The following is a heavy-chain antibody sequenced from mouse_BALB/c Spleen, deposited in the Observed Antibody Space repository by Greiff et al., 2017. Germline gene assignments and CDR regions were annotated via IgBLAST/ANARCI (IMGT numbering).Heavy chain of an antibody. V-gene: IGHV3-6*02. CDR2: ISYDGSN. CDR3: ARDMITTWFAY. J-gene: IGHJ3*01. D-gene: IGHD2-4*01. Sequence: VQLQQSGPGLVKPSQSLSLTCSVTGYSITSGYYWNWIRQFPGNKLEWMGYISYDGSNNYNPSLKNRISITRDTSKNQFFLKLNSVTTEDTATYYCARDMITTWFAYWGQGTLVTGSA. CDR1: GYSITSGYY.